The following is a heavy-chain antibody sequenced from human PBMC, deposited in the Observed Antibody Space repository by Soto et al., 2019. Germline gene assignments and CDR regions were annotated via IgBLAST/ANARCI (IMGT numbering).Heavy chain of an antibody. CDR1: GGSFSGYY. CDR2: INHSGST. Sequence: RSLTCAVYGGSFSGYYWSWIRQPPGKGLEWIGEINHSGSTNYNPSHKSRVTISADTYKNQFSLKLSSVTAADTAVYYCARGRRYYYYVDGIYVWGQGTTVTVSS. J-gene: IGHJ6*02. CDR3: ARGRRYYYYVDGIYV. V-gene: IGHV4-34*01.